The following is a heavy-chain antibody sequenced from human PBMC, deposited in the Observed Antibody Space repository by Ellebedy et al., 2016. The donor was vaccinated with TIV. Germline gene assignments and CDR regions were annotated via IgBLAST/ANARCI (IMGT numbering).Heavy chain of an antibody. CDR3: ATPPLRQFDLFDVPPAEYFHH. V-gene: IGHV1-69*04. J-gene: IGHJ1*01. Sequence: SVKVSXXASGGTFSSYAISWVRQAPGQGLEWMGRIIPLLGTPNYAQKFQGRVTITADRSTSTAYMKLSSLRSDDTAVYYCATPPLRQFDLFDVPPAEYFHHWGQGTLVTVSS. D-gene: IGHD3-9*01. CDR1: GGTFSSYA. CDR2: IIPLLGTP.